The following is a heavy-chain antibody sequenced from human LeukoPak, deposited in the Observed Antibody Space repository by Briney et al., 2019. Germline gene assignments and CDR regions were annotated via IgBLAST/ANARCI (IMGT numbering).Heavy chain of an antibody. CDR3: AKAPHFIAVAGTNYYFDY. J-gene: IGHJ4*02. D-gene: IGHD6-19*01. CDR1: GFTFSSYA. V-gene: IGHV3-23*01. Sequence: GGSLRFSCAASGFTFSSYAMSWVRQAPGKGLEWVSAISGSGGSTYYADSVKGRFTISRDNSKNTLYLQMNSLRAEDTAVYYCAKAPHFIAVAGTNYYFDYWGQGTLVTVSS. CDR2: ISGSGGST.